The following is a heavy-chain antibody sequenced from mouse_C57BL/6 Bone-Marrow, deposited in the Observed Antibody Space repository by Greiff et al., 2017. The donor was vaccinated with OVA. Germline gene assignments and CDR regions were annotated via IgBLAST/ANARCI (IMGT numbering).Heavy chain of an antibody. D-gene: IGHD1-1*01. V-gene: IGHV1-9*01. Sequence: VQLQQSGAELMKPGASVKLSCKATGYTFTGYWIEWVKQRPGHGLEWIGEILPGSGSTNYNEKFKGKATFTADTSSNTAYMQLSSLTTKDSSIYYCASAYYGSSYFDYWGQGTTLTVSS. CDR3: ASAYYGSSYFDY. CDR2: ILPGSGST. J-gene: IGHJ2*01. CDR1: GYTFTGYW.